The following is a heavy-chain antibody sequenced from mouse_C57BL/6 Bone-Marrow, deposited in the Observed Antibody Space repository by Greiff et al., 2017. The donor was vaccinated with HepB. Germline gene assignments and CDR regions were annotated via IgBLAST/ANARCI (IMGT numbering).Heavy chain of an antibody. CDR3: ARDTTVVEWYFDV. J-gene: IGHJ1*03. V-gene: IGHV5-17*01. CDR2: ISSGSSTI. Sequence: EVQLVESGGGLVKPGGSLKLSCAASGFTFSDYGMHWVRQAPEKGLEWVAYISSGSSTIYYADTVKGRFTISRDNVKNTLFLQMTSLRSEDTAMYYCARDTTVVEWYFDVWGTGTTVTVSS. D-gene: IGHD1-1*01. CDR1: GFTFSDYG.